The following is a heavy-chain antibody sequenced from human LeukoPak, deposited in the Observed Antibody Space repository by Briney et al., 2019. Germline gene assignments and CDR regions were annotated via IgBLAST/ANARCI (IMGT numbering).Heavy chain of an antibody. Sequence: SQTLSLTCTVSGDSITSGDYYWNWIRQPPGKGLEWIGYIYYSETTYYNPSLKSRVTISEDTSKNQFSLKLSSVTAADTAVYYCARDLSEQLVGYGGFDPWGQGTLVTVSS. CDR3: ARDLSEQLVGYGGFDP. CDR1: GDSITSGDYY. J-gene: IGHJ5*02. CDR2: IYYSETT. V-gene: IGHV4-30-4*08. D-gene: IGHD6-6*01.